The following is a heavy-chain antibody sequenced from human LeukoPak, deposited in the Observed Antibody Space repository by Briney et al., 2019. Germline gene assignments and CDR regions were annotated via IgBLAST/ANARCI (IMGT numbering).Heavy chain of an antibody. D-gene: IGHD6-13*01. CDR1: GYSISSGYY. V-gene: IGHV4-38-2*02. J-gene: IGHJ4*02. CDR3: ARVSIAAAGIEAYFDY. CDR2: IYHSGST. Sequence: SETLSLTCTVSGYSISSGYYWGWIRQPPGKGLEWIGSIYHSGSTYYNPSLKSRVTISVDTSKNQFSLKLSSVTAADTAVYYRARVSIAAAGIEAYFDYWGQGTLVTVSS.